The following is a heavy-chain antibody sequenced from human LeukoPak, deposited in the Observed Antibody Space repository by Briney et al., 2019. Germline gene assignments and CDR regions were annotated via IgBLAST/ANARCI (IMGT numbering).Heavy chain of an antibody. V-gene: IGHV4-4*09. CDR3: AGGTRYCSSTSCPGHWFDP. CDR2: IYTSGSA. D-gene: IGHD2-2*01. J-gene: IGHJ5*02. CDR1: GGSISSYY. Sequence: SETLSLTCTVSGGSISSYYWSWIRQPPGKGLEWIGYIYTSGSANYNASRRGRVYISAATCQLQFSLKLGSVTAADTAVYYCAGGTRYCSSTSCPGHWFDPWGQGTLVTVSS.